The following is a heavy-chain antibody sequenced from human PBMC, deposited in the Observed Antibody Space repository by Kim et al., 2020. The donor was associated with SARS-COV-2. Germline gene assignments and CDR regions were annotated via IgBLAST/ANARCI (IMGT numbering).Heavy chain of an antibody. Sequence: GGSLRLSCAASGFTFSNYAMSWVRQAQGKGLEWVSTISIGGDSTSYADSVKGRFTISRDNSKNTLSQHMNSLRPEDTALYYCARSGQFDYWGQGILVTVSS. J-gene: IGHJ4*02. V-gene: IGHV3-23*01. CDR3: ARSGQFDY. CDR2: ISIGGDST. D-gene: IGHD5-12*01. CDR1: GFTFSNYA.